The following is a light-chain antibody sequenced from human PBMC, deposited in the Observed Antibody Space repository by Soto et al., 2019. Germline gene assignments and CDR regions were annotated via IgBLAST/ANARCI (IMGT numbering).Light chain of an antibody. CDR2: GAS. CDR1: QSVGNSH. V-gene: IGKV3-20*01. J-gene: IGKJ5*01. CDR3: HQYGNSPPGT. Sequence: ETVLTQSPGTLYFSPGERATLSYRASQSVGNSHVAWYQQRRGLPPRLLIYGASNRATGIPDRFGGSGSGADFTLTISRLEPEDFAVYFCHQYGNSPPGTFGQGTRLEIK.